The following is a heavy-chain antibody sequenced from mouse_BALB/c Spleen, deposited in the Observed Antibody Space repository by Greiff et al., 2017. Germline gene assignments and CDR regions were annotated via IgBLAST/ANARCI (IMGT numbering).Heavy chain of an antibody. Sequence: EVKLVESGGDLVKPGGSLKLSCAASGFTFSSYGMSWVRQTPDKRLEWVATISSGGSYTYYPDSVKGRFTISRDNAKNTLYLQMSSLKSEVTAMYYCARRRSTGPMDYWGQGTSVTVSS. J-gene: IGHJ4*01. V-gene: IGHV5-6*02. CDR2: ISSGGSYT. CDR1: GFTFSSYG. D-gene: IGHD3-1*01. CDR3: ARRRSTGPMDY.